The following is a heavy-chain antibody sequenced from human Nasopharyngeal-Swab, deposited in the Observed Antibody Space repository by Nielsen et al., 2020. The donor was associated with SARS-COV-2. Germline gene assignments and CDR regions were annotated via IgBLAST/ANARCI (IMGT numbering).Heavy chain of an antibody. J-gene: IGHJ4*02. V-gene: IGHV4-39*01. CDR3: ARHLSHDYGDPETYHYFDY. D-gene: IGHD4-17*01. Sequence: WTRQPPGKGLEWIGSIYYSGSTYYNPSLKSRVTISVDTSKNQFSLKLSSVTAADTAVYYCARHLSHDYGDPETYHYFDYWGQGTLVTVSS. CDR2: IYYSGST.